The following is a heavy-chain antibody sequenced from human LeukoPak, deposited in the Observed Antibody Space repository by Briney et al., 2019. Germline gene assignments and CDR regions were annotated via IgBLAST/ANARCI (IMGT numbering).Heavy chain of an antibody. CDR1: GFSFSSYA. Sequence: GGSLRLSCAASGFSFSSYAVTWVRQAPGKGLAWVSGISSSGGSTYYADSVKGRFTISRDNSKNTLYLQMNSLRAEDTAVYYCAKGRYFDWFSVSSWFDPWGQGTLVTVSS. CDR2: ISSSGGST. CDR3: AKGRYFDWFSVSSWFDP. V-gene: IGHV3-23*01. D-gene: IGHD3-9*01. J-gene: IGHJ5*02.